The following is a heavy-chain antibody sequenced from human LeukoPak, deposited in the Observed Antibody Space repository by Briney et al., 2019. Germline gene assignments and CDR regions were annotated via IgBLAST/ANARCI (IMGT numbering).Heavy chain of an antibody. CDR1: GVSVSNNDYY. CDR3: ARSPYYDILTGYFAPQYAFDI. D-gene: IGHD3-9*01. V-gene: IGHV4-39*07. J-gene: IGHJ3*02. Sequence: SETLSLTCTVSGVSVSNNDYYWGWIRQPPGKGLEWIGSIYYSGDTYYNPSLKSRITMSVDTSKNQFSLNLSSVTAADTAVYYCARSPYYDILTGYFAPQYAFDIWGQGTMVTVSS. CDR2: IYYSGDT.